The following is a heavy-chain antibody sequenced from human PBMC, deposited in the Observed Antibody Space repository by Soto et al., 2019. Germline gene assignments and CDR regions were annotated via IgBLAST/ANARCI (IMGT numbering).Heavy chain of an antibody. D-gene: IGHD3-10*01. V-gene: IGHV3-11*01. Sequence: PGGSLRLSCAASGFTFSEYYMSWIRQAPGKGLEWVSYISSSGSTIYYADSVKGRFTTSRDNAKNSLYLQMNSLRAEDTAVYYCARVGSTMVRGVGMVYFDYWGQGTLVTVSS. CDR2: ISSSGSTI. J-gene: IGHJ4*02. CDR1: GFTFSEYY. CDR3: ARVGSTMVRGVGMVYFDY.